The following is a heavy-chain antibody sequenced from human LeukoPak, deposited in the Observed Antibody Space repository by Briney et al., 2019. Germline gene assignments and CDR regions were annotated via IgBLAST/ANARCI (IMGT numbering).Heavy chain of an antibody. V-gene: IGHV1-69*05. J-gene: IGHJ4*02. CDR1: RGTFTSYA. CDR2: IIPIFGTA. Sequence: SVKVSCKACRGTFTSYAISWVRQAPGQGLEWMGRIIPIFGTANYAQKFQGRVTITTDESTSTAHMELSRLRSEDTAGYYCAREMVAAALDYWGQGTLVTVSS. CDR3: AREMVAAALDY. D-gene: IGHD6-13*01.